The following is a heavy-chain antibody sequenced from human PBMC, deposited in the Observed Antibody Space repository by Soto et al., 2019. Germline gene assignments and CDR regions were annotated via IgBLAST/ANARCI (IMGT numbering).Heavy chain of an antibody. Sequence: GGSLRLSCAASGFIFSSYLMSWVRQAPGKGLEWVANINQDGSEKYYVDSVKGRFIISRDNLKNSVHLQLNSLRVEDTAVYYCASTRRPTITMTGGWFDPWGQGTLVTVSS. CDR2: INQDGSEK. J-gene: IGHJ5*02. D-gene: IGHD3-22*01. CDR3: ASTRRPTITMTGGWFDP. V-gene: IGHV3-7*01. CDR1: GFIFSSYL.